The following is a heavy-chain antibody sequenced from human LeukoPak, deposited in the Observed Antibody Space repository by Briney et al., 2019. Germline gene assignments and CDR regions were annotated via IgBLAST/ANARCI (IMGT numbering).Heavy chain of an antibody. D-gene: IGHD6-13*01. CDR2: INHGGST. Sequence: SETLSLTCAVYGWSFSGYYWSWIRPPPGKGLEWIVEINHGGSTNSNPSLKSRVTISVATSKTQFSLKLSSVTAADTAVYYWASAPNEGAAAPSGMDVWGQGTTVTVSS. J-gene: IGHJ6*02. CDR3: ASAPNEGAAAPSGMDV. V-gene: IGHV4-34*01. CDR1: GWSFSGYY.